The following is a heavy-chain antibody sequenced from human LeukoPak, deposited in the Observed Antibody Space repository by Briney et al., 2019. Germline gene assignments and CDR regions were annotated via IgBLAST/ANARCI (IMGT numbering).Heavy chain of an antibody. CDR3: ARDSYIVVVPAATGEWFDP. V-gene: IGHV1-2*02. CDR1: GYTFTGYY. CDR2: INPNSGGT. Sequence: ASVKVSCKASGYTFTGYYMHWVRQAPGQGLEWMGWINPNSGGTNYAQKFQGRVTMTRDTSISTAYMELSRLRSDDTAVYYCARDSYIVVVPAATGEWFDPWGQGTLVTVSS. D-gene: IGHD2-2*01. J-gene: IGHJ5*02.